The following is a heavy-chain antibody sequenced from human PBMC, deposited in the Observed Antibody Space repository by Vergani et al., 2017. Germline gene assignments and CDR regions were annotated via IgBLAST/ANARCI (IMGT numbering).Heavy chain of an antibody. CDR2: SYYSGST. D-gene: IGHD6-13*01. CDR1: GGSISSGGHY. Sequence: QVQLQESGPGLVKPSQTLSLTCTVSGGSISSGGHYWSWIRQHPGKGLEWIGYSYYSGSTYYNPSLKSRVTISVDTSKNQFSLKLSSVTAADTAVYYCARDLVAGGSSWYWYFDLWGRGTLVTVSS. V-gene: IGHV4-31*03. CDR3: ARDLVAGGSSWYWYFDL. J-gene: IGHJ2*01.